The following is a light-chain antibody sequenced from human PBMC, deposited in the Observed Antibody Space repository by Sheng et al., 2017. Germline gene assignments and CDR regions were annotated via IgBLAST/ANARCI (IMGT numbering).Light chain of an antibody. CDR3: QQYNSYL. J-gene: IGKJ2*01. CDR2: DTS. V-gene: IGKV1-33*01. Sequence: IQMTQSPSSLSASVGGRVTITCQASQDINNYLNWYQQKPGKVPKLLIYDTSNLKTGVPSRFSGSGSGTEFTFTISSLQPEDIATYYCQQYNSYLFGQGTKLEIK. CDR1: QDINNY.